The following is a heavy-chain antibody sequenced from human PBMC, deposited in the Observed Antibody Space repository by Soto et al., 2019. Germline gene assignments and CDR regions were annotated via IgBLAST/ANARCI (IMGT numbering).Heavy chain of an antibody. D-gene: IGHD3-22*01. CDR1: GYNFTKFW. CDR3: ARREYSYSRGSFDY. V-gene: IGHV5-10-1*01. CDR2: IDPRDSET. Sequence: GESLKISCDGSGYNFTKFWIHWVRQLPGKGLEWMGRIDPRDSETNYSPSFQGHVTISTAKSVTTAYLQWSSLKASDTALYYCARREYSYSRGSFDYWGHGTLVTVYS. J-gene: IGHJ4*01.